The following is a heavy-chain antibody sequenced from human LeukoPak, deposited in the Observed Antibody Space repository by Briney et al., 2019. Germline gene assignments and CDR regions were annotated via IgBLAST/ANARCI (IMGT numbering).Heavy chain of an antibody. Sequence: GGSLRLSCAASGFTFSSYSMNWARQAPGKGLEWVSSISGSGGSTYYADSVKGRFTVSRDNSKNTLYLQMNSLRAEDTAVYYCAKNFARGLSWGQGTLVTVSS. CDR3: AKNFARGLS. CDR2: ISGSGGST. CDR1: GFTFSSYS. J-gene: IGHJ4*02. V-gene: IGHV3-23*01.